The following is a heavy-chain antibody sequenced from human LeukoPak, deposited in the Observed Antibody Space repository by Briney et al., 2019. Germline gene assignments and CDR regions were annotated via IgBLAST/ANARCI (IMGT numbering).Heavy chain of an antibody. CDR3: AREGVITIIRGVNFGY. J-gene: IGHJ4*02. CDR2: IYYSGST. D-gene: IGHD3-10*01. Sequence: PSETLSLTCTVSGGSISKSSFYCGWIRQPPGKGLEWLGSIYYSGSTYYNPSLKSRVTISVDTSKNQFSLKLSSVTAADTAVYYCAREGVITIIRGVNFGYWGQGTLVSVSS. V-gene: IGHV4-39*07. CDR1: GGSISKSSFY.